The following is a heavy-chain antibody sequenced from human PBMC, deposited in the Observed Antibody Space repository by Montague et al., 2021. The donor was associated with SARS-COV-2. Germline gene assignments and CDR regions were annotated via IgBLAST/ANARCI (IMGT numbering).Heavy chain of an antibody. CDR3: AREYSSGVYFDY. CDR2: IDWDDDK. CDR1: GFSLSTSGMC. Sequence: PALVKPTQTLTLTCTFSGFSLSTSGMCVSWIRQPPGKALEWLARIDWDDDKYYSTSLKTRLTISKDTSKNQVVLTMTNMDPVDTATYYCAREYSSGVYFDYGGQGTLVTVSS. D-gene: IGHD6-19*01. J-gene: IGHJ4*02. V-gene: IGHV2-70*11.